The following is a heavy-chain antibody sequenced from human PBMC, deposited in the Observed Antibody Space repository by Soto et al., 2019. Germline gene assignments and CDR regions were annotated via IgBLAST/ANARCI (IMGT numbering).Heavy chain of an antibody. CDR2: IYYSGST. CDR1: GGSISSYY. J-gene: IGHJ6*03. D-gene: IGHD6-6*01. Sequence: PSETLSLTCTVSGGSISSYYWSWIRQPPGKGLEWIGYIYYSGSTNYNPSLKSRVTISVDTSKNQFSLKLSSVTAADTAVYYCATTGASSSSTYYYYYMDVWGKGTTVTVSS. V-gene: IGHV4-59*08. CDR3: ATTGASSSSTYYYYYMDV.